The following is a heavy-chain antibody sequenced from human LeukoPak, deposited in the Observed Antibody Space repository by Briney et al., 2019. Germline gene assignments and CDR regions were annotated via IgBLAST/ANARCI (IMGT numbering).Heavy chain of an antibody. CDR2: INHSGST. J-gene: IGHJ4*02. Sequence: SETLSLTCAVYGGSFSGYYWSRIREPPGKGLEWIGEINHSGSTNYNPSLKSRVTISVDTSKNQFSLKLSSVTAADTAVYYCARARPLYYYDSSGYLDYWGQGTLVTVSS. V-gene: IGHV4-34*01. CDR1: GGSFSGYY. CDR3: ARARPLYYYDSSGYLDY. D-gene: IGHD3-22*01.